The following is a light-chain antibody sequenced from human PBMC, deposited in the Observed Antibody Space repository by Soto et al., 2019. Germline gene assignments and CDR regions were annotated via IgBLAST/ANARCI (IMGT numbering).Light chain of an antibody. CDR1: SSDVGSYNL. CDR2: EGS. V-gene: IGLV2-23*01. J-gene: IGLJ3*02. Sequence: QSALTQPASVSGSPGQSITISCTGTSSDVGSYNLVCWYQHHPGKAPKLMIYEGSKRPSGVSNRFSGSKSGSMASLTISGLQAEDEADYYCCSYAGGSTWVFGGGTKVTVL. CDR3: CSYAGGSTWV.